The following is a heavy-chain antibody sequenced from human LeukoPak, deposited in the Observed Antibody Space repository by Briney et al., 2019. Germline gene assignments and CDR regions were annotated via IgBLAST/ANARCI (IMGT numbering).Heavy chain of an antibody. CDR1: GYTFTVYY. J-gene: IGHJ3*02. V-gene: IGHV1-2*04. CDR3: ARDSGGVSNDAFDI. D-gene: IGHD3-10*01. Sequence: ASVTVSCTASGYTFTVYYMHWVRPAPGQGLEWMGWINPNSGGTNYAQKFQGWVTMTRDTSISTAYMELNRLRSDDTAVYYCARDSGGVSNDAFDIWGQGTMVTVSS. CDR2: INPNSGGT.